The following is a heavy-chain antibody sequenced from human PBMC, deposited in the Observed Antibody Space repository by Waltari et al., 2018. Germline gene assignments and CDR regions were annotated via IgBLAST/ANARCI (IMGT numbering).Heavy chain of an antibody. CDR1: GFTFSNYN. CDR2: ISTTSTYT. D-gene: IGHD7-27*01. J-gene: IGHJ4*02. V-gene: IGHV3-21*01. Sequence: GQLVESGGGLVKPGGSLRLSCAGSGFTFSNYNMNWVRQAPGKGLEWVSSISTTSTYTHYADSVKGRFTISRDNAKNSLFLQMNSLTTEDTAVYYCATGGWGFYFDYWGQGTLLTVSS. CDR3: ATGGWGFYFDY.